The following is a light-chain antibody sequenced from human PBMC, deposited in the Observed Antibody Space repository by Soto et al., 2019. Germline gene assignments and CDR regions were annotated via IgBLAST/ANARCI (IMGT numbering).Light chain of an antibody. CDR1: SSVLGSYNL. V-gene: IGLV2-23*01. CDR2: EGS. J-gene: IGLJ1*01. Sequence: QSVLTQPASVSGSPGQSITLSCTGTSSVLGSYNLVSWYQQHPGKAPKLMIYEGSKRPSGVSYRFSGSKSGNTASLTISGLQTEDEADYDCCSYAGSSTFVFGTGTKVAVL. CDR3: CSYAGSSTFV.